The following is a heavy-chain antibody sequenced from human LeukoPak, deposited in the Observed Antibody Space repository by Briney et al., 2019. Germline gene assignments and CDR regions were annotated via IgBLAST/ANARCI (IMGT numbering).Heavy chain of an antibody. CDR1: GFTFSSYE. V-gene: IGHV3-48*03. D-gene: IGHD4-17*01. J-gene: IGHJ4*02. CDR3: ARVDRIYGDYYHFDY. CDR2: ISSSGSTI. Sequence: GGSLRLSCAASGFTFSSYEMNWVRQAPGKGLEWVSYISSSGSTIYYADSVKGRFTISRDNAKNSLYLQMNSLRAEDTAVYYCARVDRIYGDYYHFDYWGQGTLVTVSS.